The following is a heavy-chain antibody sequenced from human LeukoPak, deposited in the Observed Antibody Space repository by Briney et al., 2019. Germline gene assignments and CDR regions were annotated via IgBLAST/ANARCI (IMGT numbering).Heavy chain of an antibody. V-gene: IGHV1-2*02. CDR1: RYIFTSYY. J-gene: IGHJ4*02. CDR3: ARDRGSSWFADY. CDR2: INPNNGGT. Sequence: GASVKVSCNASRYIFTSYYIHWVRQAPGQGLEWMGWINPNNGGTKFAQKFQGRVTMTSDTSISTAYMELSRLRSDDTAMYYCARDRGSSWFADYWGQGTLVTVSS. D-gene: IGHD6-13*01.